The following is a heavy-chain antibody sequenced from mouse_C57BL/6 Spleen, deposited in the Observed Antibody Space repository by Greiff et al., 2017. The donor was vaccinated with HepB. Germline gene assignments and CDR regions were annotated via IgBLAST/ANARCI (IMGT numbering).Heavy chain of an antibody. CDR2: IDPSDSYT. CDR3: ARGEGYYLHYYAMDY. V-gene: IGHV1-59*01. CDR1: GYTFTSYW. D-gene: IGHD2-3*01. J-gene: IGHJ4*01. Sequence: QVQLQQPGAELVRPGTSVKLSCKASGYTFTSYWMHWVKQRPGQGLEWIGVIDPSDSYTNYNQKFKGKATLTVDTSSSTAYMQLSSLTSEDSAVYYCARGEGYYLHYYAMDYWGQGTSVTVSS.